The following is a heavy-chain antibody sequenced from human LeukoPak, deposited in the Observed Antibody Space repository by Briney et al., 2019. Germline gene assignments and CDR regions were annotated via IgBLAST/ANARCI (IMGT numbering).Heavy chain of an antibody. V-gene: IGHV4-39*07. CDR3: ARGNYDNRGDYGYHFDY. CDR2: INHSGST. CDR1: GGSISSTTYY. D-gene: IGHD3-22*01. J-gene: IGHJ4*02. Sequence: SETLSLTCTVSGGSISSTTYYWSWIRQPPGKGLEWIGEINHSGSTNYNPSLKSRVTISVDTSKNQFSLQVNSVTPEDTAVYYCARGNYDNRGDYGYHFDYWGQGTLVTVSS.